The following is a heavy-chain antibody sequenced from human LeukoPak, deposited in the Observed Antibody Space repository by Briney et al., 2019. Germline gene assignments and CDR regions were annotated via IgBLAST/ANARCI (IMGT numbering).Heavy chain of an antibody. CDR1: GFTFSSYG. D-gene: IGHD1-26*01. J-gene: IGHJ4*02. CDR2: ISWDGGST. Sequence: GGSLRLSCAASGFTFSSYGMHWVRQAPGKGLEWVSLISWDGGSTYYADSVKGRFTISRDNSKNSLYLQMNSLRTEDTALYYCAKEGSSYYSGSYDVSYYFDYWGQGTLVTVSS. CDR3: AKEGSSYYSGSYDVSYYFDY. V-gene: IGHV3-43*01.